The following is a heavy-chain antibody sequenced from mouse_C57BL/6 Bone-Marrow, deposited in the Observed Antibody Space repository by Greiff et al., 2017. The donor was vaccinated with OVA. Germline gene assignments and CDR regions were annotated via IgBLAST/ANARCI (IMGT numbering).Heavy chain of an antibody. CDR1: GYTFTSYW. Sequence: QVQLKQPGAELVMPGASVKLSCKASGYTFTSYWMHWVKQRPGQGLEWIGEIDPSDSYTTYNQKITGKSTLTVDKSSSTAYMQLSRLTTDDSAVKYCDSENGSSHYEAMDYRGQGTSVTVSS. CDR2: IDPSDSYT. CDR3: DSENGSSHYEAMDY. J-gene: IGHJ4*01. D-gene: IGHD1-1*01. V-gene: IGHV1-69*01.